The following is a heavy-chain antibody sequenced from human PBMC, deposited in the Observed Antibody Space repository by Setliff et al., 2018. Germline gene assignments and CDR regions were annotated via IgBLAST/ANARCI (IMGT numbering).Heavy chain of an antibody. CDR1: GASFSNYY. CDR3: RFWRGYYKNDY. D-gene: IGHD3-3*01. V-gene: IGHV4-34*01. J-gene: IGHJ4*02. CDR2: IDHSGRT. Sequence: SETLSLTCTVYGASFSNYYWGWVRQPPEERLEWIGEIDHSGRTKYNPSLKGRVTISVDTSKNQFSLRLSSVTAADTAVYYCRFWRGYYKNDYWGQGTVVTVSS.